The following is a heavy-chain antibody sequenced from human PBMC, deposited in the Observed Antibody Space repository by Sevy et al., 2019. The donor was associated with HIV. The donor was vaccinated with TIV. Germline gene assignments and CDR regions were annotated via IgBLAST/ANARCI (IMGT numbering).Heavy chain of an antibody. D-gene: IGHD5-12*01. CDR3: ATDKGAYSGYDYENWFDP. Sequence: GGSLRLSCAASGFTFSNYAMHWVRQAPGKGLEWVTVVSYDGSNKYYADSVKGRFTISRDNSKNTLYLQMSSLRTEDTAVYYCATDKGAYSGYDYENWFDPWGQGTLVTVSS. CDR1: GFTFSNYA. J-gene: IGHJ5*02. CDR2: VSYDGSNK. V-gene: IGHV3-30*03.